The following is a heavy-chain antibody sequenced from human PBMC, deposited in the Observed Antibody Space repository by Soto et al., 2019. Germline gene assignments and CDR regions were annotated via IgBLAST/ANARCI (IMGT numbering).Heavy chain of an antibody. CDR3: AREDYYDGSGYYYYFDY. CDR1: GYSISSGYS. Sequence: PSETLSLTCAVSGYSISSGYSWGWIRQPSGKGLEWIGSIFHSVTTYYNPSLKSRVTISVDTSQNHFSLKLSSVTAADTAVYFCAREDYYDGSGYYYYFDYWGHGTLVTAPQ. J-gene: IGHJ4*01. V-gene: IGHV4-38-2*02. D-gene: IGHD3-22*01. CDR2: IFHSVTT.